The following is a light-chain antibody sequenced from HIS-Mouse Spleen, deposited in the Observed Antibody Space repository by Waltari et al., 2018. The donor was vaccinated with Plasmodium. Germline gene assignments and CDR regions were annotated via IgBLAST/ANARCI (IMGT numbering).Light chain of an antibody. CDR1: SSYVGGYNY. Sequence: QSALTQPPSASGSPGQSVTISCTGTSSYVGGYNYVSWYQLHPGKAPKLMIYEVSKRPSGVPDRFSGSKSGNTASLTVSGLQAEDEADYYCSSYAGSNWVFGGGTKLTVL. CDR2: EVS. V-gene: IGLV2-8*01. CDR3: SSYAGSNWV. J-gene: IGLJ3*02.